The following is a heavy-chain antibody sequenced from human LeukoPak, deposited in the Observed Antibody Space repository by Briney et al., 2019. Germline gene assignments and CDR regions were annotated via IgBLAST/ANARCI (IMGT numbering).Heavy chain of an antibody. V-gene: IGHV3-23*01. CDR3: AKGSATSRPYYFDY. D-gene: IGHD2-2*01. CDR1: GFTFSSSW. CDR2: ITHSGGDT. Sequence: GGSLRLSCVASGFTFSSSWMSWVRQAPGEGLEWISAITHSGGDTYHADSVKGRFTISRDNSKNTLYLQMNSLRAEDTAIYFCAKGSATSRPYYFDYWGQGTLVTVSS. J-gene: IGHJ4*02.